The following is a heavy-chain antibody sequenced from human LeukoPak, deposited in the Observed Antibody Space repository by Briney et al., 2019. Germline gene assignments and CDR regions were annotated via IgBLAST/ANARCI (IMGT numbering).Heavy chain of an antibody. CDR3: VRDRGYDYVWGSYRLFDY. CDR1: GFSFSSYW. J-gene: IGHJ4*02. V-gene: IGHV3-7*01. CDR2: IKQDGSEK. D-gene: IGHD3-16*02. Sequence: GGSLRLSCAASGFSFSSYWMSWVRQPPGKGLEWVANIKQDGSEKYYVDSVKGRFTISRDNAKNSPHLQMNSLRAEDTAVYYCVRDRGYDYVWGSYRLFDYWGQGTLVTVSS.